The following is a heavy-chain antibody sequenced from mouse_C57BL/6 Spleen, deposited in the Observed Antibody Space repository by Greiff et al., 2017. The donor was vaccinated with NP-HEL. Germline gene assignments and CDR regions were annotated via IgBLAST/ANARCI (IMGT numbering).Heavy chain of an antibody. J-gene: IGHJ1*03. CDR3: ARSGTGTNWYFDV. CDR1: GYTFTDYY. D-gene: IGHD4-1*01. Sequence: VQLQQSGPVLVKPGASVKMSCKASGYTFTDYYMNWVKQSHGKSLEWIGVINPYNGGTSYNQKFKGKATLTVDKSSSTAYMELNSLTSEDSAVYYCARSGTGTNWYFDVWGTGTTVTVSS. V-gene: IGHV1-19*01. CDR2: INPYNGGT.